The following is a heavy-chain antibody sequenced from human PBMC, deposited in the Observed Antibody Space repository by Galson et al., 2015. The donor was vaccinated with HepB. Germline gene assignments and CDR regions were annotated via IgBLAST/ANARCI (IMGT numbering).Heavy chain of an antibody. CDR1: GGTFSSYA. Sequence: SVKVSCKASGGTFSSYAINWVRQAPGQGLEWLGGIIPMFGTIDYAPKFQSRVTITADESTTTAYMELSSLRSEDTALYYCAKVDEGIRLPYYFFYGMDVWGQGTTVTVFS. D-gene: IGHD3-16*01. V-gene: IGHV1-69*13. J-gene: IGHJ6*01. CDR3: AKVDEGIRLPYYFFYGMDV. CDR2: IIPMFGTI.